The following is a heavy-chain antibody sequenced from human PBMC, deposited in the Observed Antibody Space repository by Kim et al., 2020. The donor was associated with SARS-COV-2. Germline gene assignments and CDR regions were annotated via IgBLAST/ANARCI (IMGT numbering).Heavy chain of an antibody. Sequence: ASVKVSCKGSGYRFSDYYIHWVRKTPGQGLEWMGWVNPASDYTKYSQKFQGRVTMTGDTSTSTVFMELTSLTSDDTAVYFCAREDATVGSTLFWLDPWGQ. CDR2: VNPASDYT. CDR1: GYRFSDYY. D-gene: IGHD1-26*01. V-gene: IGHV1-2*02. CDR3: AREDATVGSTLFWLDP. J-gene: IGHJ5*02.